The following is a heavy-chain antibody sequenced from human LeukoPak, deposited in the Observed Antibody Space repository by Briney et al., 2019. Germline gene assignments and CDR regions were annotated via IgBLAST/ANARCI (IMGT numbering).Heavy chain of an antibody. CDR3: VNYNRDRRFYSFDY. J-gene: IGHJ4*02. Sequence: SETLSLTCTVXGXXXSNHXXSWIRQSXXXXXXXXXYIYYSGSTNYNPSLQSRVSMSLDTSKNQFSLRLSSVTATDTAVYYCVNYNRDRRFYSFDYWGQGTLVTASS. V-gene: IGHV4-59*08. D-gene: IGHD1-14*01. CDR1: GXXXSNHX. CDR2: IYYSGST.